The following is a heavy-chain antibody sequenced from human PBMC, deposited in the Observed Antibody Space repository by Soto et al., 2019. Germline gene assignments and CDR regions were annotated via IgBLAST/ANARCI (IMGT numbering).Heavy chain of an antibody. Sequence: VQLVQSGAEVKKPGSSVSVSCKTSGGTFSSYGMNWVRQAPGQGLEWMGGIIPILDTTNYAQKVQGRLTITADKSTSTAYMELSSLRSEDTAVYYCVRSRGYSYSNMGEGYYYAMDVWGQGTTVTVSS. CDR1: GGTFSSYG. V-gene: IGHV1-69*06. D-gene: IGHD5-18*01. CDR2: IIPILDTT. J-gene: IGHJ6*02. CDR3: VRSRGYSYSNMGEGYYYAMDV.